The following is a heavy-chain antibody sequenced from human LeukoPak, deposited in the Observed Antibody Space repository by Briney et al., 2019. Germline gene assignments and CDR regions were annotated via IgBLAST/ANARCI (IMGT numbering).Heavy chain of an antibody. CDR1: GFTFSSYG. J-gene: IGHJ4*02. Sequence: GGSLRLSCAASGFTFSSYGMHWVRQAPGKGLEWVAVISYDGSNKYYADSVKGRFTISRDNSKNTLYLQMNSLRAEDTAVYYCAKDLERHIVVVTASAVDYWGQGTLVTVSS. D-gene: IGHD2-21*02. CDR3: AKDLERHIVVVTASAVDY. CDR2: ISYDGSNK. V-gene: IGHV3-30*18.